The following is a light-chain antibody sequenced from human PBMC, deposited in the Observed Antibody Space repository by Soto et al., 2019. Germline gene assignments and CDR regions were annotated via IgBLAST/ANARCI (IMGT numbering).Light chain of an antibody. CDR1: RSDIGTYDS. CDR3: RSYAGSNNLL. V-gene: IGLV2-8*01. CDR2: EVN. Sequence: QSALTQPPSASGSPGQSVTISCTGTRSDIGTYDSVSWYQHHPGKAPKFIIYEVNKRPSGVPDRFSGSKSGNTASLTVSGLQAEDEAHYYCRSYAGSNNLLFGGGTKLTVL. J-gene: IGLJ2*01.